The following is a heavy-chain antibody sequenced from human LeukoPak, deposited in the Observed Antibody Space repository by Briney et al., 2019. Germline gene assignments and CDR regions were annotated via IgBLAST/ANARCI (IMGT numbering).Heavy chain of an antibody. D-gene: IGHD3-22*01. V-gene: IGHV1-69*13. Sequence: SVKVSCKASGGTLSSYAISWVRQAPGQGLEWMGGIIPIFGTANYAQKFQGRVTITADESTSTAYMELSSLRSEDTAVYYCARGLESGDYYDSSGYSNFDYWGQGTLVTVSS. J-gene: IGHJ4*02. CDR1: GGTLSSYA. CDR3: ARGLESGDYYDSSGYSNFDY. CDR2: IIPIFGTA.